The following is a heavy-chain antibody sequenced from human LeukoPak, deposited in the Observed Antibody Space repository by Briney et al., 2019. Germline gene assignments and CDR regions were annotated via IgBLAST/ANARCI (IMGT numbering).Heavy chain of an antibody. CDR1: GGSISSSSYY. D-gene: IGHD3-22*01. CDR3: AKGIHLTMIVVTITRKFDY. V-gene: IGHV4-39*01. J-gene: IGHJ4*02. Sequence: SETLSLTCNVSGGSISSSSYYSGWIRQPPGKGLEWIGSIYYSGSTYYNPSLKTRGTISVDTSKNQFSLELNSVTAADTAVYYCAKGIHLTMIVVTITRKFDYWGQGTLVTVSS. CDR2: IYYSGST.